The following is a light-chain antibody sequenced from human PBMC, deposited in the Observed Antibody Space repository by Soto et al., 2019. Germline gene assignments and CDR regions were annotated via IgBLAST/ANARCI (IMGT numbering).Light chain of an antibody. J-gene: IGKJ5*01. CDR2: DAS. CDR3: QQANSCPIT. V-gene: IGKV3-15*01. CDR1: QSVGRN. Sequence: EIVTTHSPASLSVSPVERAALSFRASQSVGRNLAWYQQKPGQAPRLLIYDASTRATGIPARFSGGGSGTEFTLTISSLQPEDFAIYYCQQANSCPITFGQGTRLEIK.